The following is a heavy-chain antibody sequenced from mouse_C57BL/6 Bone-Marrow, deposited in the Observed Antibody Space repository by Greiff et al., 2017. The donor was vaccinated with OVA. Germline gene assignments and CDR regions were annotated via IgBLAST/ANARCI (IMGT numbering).Heavy chain of an antibody. CDR2: IHPNSGST. CDR1: GYTFTSYW. J-gene: IGHJ4*01. V-gene: IGHV1-64*01. CDR3: AREGNDYDAMDY. Sequence: VQLQQPGAELVKPGASVKMSCKASGYTFTSYWMHWVKQRPGQGLEWIGMIHPNSGSTNYNEKFKSKATLTVDKSSSTAYMQLSSLTSEDSAVYYCAREGNDYDAMDYWGQGTSVTVSS.